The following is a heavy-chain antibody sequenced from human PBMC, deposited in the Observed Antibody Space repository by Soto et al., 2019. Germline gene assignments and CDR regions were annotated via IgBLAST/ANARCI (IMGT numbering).Heavy chain of an antibody. CDR1: GFTFSGSG. CDR3: ARDWGRTTVTNLAS. Sequence: QVQLVESGGGVVQPGRSLRLSCITSGFTFSGSGMHWVRQPPGKGLEWLAFIGADGSKQHYADSVKGRFAISRDQSNSTLFLQMYGLKVDDTALYYWARDWGRTTVTNLASWGQGTLVAVSS. D-gene: IGHD4-17*01. CDR2: IGADGSKQ. J-gene: IGHJ4*02. V-gene: IGHV3-33*01.